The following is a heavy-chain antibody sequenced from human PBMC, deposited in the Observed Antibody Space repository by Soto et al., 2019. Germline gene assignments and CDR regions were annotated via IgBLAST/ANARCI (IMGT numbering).Heavy chain of an antibody. J-gene: IGHJ4*02. V-gene: IGHV3-30*18. D-gene: IGHD2-21*01. CDR1: RFSFSYYG. CDR2: ISNDGSNK. CDR3: AKYPDCGGTSGRFWAPGY. Sequence: AGSLRLSCAAFRFSFSYYGLHWVRQAPGKVLEWVALISNDGSNKYYADSLKGRFTSSRDNSKNTLFLQVNSTTAEDTAVYYCAKYPDCGGTSGRFWAPGYWGQGILVTVSS.